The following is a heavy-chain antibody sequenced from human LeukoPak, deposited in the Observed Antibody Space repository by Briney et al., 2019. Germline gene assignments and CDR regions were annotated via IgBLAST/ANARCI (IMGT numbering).Heavy chain of an antibody. Sequence: GGSLRLSCAASGFTFSSYAMSWVRQAPGKGLEWVSAISGSGGSTYYADSVKGRFTISRDNSKNTLYLQMNSLRAEDTAVYYCAKGANPSFYYYYGMDVWGQGATVTVSS. CDR1: GFTFSSYA. CDR2: ISGSGGST. V-gene: IGHV3-23*01. J-gene: IGHJ6*02. CDR3: AKGANPSFYYYYGMDV. D-gene: IGHD4/OR15-4a*01.